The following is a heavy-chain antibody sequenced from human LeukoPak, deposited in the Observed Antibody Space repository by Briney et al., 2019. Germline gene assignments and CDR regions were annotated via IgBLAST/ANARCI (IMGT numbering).Heavy chain of an antibody. CDR2: IYTSGST. CDR1: GASISSGSYY. Sequence: NSSETLSLTCTVSGASISSGSYYWSWIRQPAGKGLEWIGRIYTSGSTNYNPSLKSRVTISVDTPKNQFSLNLNSVTAADTAVYYCARRRGYDYHFDYWGQGTLVTVS. D-gene: IGHD4-11*01. V-gene: IGHV4-61*02. CDR3: ARRRGYDYHFDY. J-gene: IGHJ4*02.